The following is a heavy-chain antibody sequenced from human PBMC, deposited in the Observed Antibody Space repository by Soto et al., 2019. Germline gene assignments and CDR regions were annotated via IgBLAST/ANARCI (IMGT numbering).Heavy chain of an antibody. CDR1: GGPLRGHY. J-gene: IGHJ4*02. CDR3: ARAAVKLGATLFDS. Sequence: LSETLSLTCAVSGGPLRGHYWSWIRPSPEKGLEWIGEINHSGFTNYNPTLKSRVTISRDASKNQFSLRLSSMTAADSAVYFCARAAVKLGATLFDSWGQGTLVTVSS. D-gene: IGHD1-26*01. CDR2: INHSGFT. V-gene: IGHV4-34*01.